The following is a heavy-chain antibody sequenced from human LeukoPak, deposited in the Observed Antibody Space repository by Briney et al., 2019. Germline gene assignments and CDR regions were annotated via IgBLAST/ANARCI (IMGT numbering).Heavy chain of an antibody. J-gene: IGHJ4*02. CDR3: AGGGAAGAIDY. Sequence: SQTLSLTCAISGDSVSSNRVTWNWIRQSPSRGLEWLGRTYYRSKWYNDYAVSVKSRITINPDTSKNQFSLQLNSVTPEDTAVYYCAGGGAAGAIDYWGQGTLVTVSS. CDR2: TYYRSKWYN. V-gene: IGHV6-1*01. CDR1: GDSVSSNRVT. D-gene: IGHD6-13*01.